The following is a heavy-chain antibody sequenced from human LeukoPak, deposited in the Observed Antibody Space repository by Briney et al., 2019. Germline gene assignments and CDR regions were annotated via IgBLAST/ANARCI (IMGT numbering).Heavy chain of an antibody. CDR2: IYTSGST. V-gene: IGHV4-4*07. D-gene: IGHD3-22*01. CDR1: GGSISSYY. CDR3: ARGDLNYFDESGYFPDAFDI. Sequence: PSETLSLTCTVSGGSISSYYWSWIRQPAGKGLEWIGRIYTSGSTNYNPSLKSRVTMSVDTSKNQFSLRLSSVTAADAALYYCARGDLNYFDESGYFPDAFDIWGQGTMVTVSS. J-gene: IGHJ3*02.